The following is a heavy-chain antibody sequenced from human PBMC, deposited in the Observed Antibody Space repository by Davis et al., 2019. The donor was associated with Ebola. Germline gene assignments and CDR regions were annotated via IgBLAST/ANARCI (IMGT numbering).Heavy chain of an antibody. J-gene: IGHJ4*02. V-gene: IGHV3-30-3*01. CDR2: ISYDGSNK. CDR1: GFTFSSYA. CDR3: ARDPGRGSYGAGYFDY. D-gene: IGHD1-26*01. Sequence: PGGSLRLSCAASGFTFSSYAMHWVRQAPGKGLEWVAVISYDGSNKYYADSVKGRFTISRDNSKNTLYLQMNSLRAEDTAVYYCARDPGRGSYGAGYFDYWGQGTLATVSS.